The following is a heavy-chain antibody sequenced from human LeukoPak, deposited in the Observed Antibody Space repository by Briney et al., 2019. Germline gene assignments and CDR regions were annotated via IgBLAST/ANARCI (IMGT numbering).Heavy chain of an antibody. Sequence: PGGSLRLSCAASGFTFDDYAMHWVRQAPGKGLEWVSGISWNSGSIGYADSVKGRFTISRDNAKNSLYLQMNSLRAEDTALYYCARERYDYGDSRPFDYWGQGTLVTVSS. CDR3: ARERYDYGDSRPFDY. V-gene: IGHV3-9*01. CDR1: GFTFDDYA. J-gene: IGHJ4*02. D-gene: IGHD4-17*01. CDR2: ISWNSGSI.